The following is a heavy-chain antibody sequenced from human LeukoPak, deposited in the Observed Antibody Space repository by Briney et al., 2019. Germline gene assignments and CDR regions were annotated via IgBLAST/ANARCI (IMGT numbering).Heavy chain of an antibody. CDR3: AKVRGPILGYFDF. Sequence: GGSLRLSCAASGFTFDDYAMHWVRQAPGKGLEWVSGISWNSGSIGYADSVKGRFTISRDNSMSALFLQMNSPTSDDTAVYYCAKVRGPILGYFDFWGQGTLVIVSS. V-gene: IGHV3-9*01. J-gene: IGHJ4*02. D-gene: IGHD2-15*01. CDR1: GFTFDDYA. CDR2: ISWNSGSI.